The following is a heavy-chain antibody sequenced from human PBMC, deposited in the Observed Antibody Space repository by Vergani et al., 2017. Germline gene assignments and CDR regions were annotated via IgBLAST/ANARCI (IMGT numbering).Heavy chain of an antibody. CDR2: IYPGDSDT. Sequence: EVQLVPSGAEVKKPGESLKISCKGSGYIFTSYWIGWVRQLPGEGLEWMGIIYPGDSDTRYSPSFQGQVTISADKTISTASLQWSSLKAADTAMYYCARGGITMVRGAPDYGGQGTLVTVSS. CDR1: GYIFTSYW. D-gene: IGHD3-10*01. CDR3: ARGGITMVRGAPDY. V-gene: IGHV5-51*01. J-gene: IGHJ4*02.